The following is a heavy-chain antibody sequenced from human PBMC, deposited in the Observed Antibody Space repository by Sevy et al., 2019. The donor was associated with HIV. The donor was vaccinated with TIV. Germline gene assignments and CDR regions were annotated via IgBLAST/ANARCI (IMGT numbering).Heavy chain of an antibody. CDR2: IIPIFGTA. J-gene: IGHJ5*02. V-gene: IGHV1-69*13. CDR1: GGTFSSYA. Sequence: ASVKVSCKASGGTFSSYAISWVRQAPGQGLEWMGGIIPIFGTANYAQKFQGRVTITADESTSTAYMELSSLRSEDTAVYYCARVNVGATTKGWFDPWGQGTLATVSS. D-gene: IGHD1-26*01. CDR3: ARVNVGATTKGWFDP.